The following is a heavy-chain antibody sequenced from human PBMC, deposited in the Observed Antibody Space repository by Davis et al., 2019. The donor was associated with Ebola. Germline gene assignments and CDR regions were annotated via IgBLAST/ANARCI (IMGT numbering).Heavy chain of an antibody. V-gene: IGHV1-46*01. CDR3: AREIIVVVVAAHSGDYYYGMDV. Sequence: ASVKVSCKASGYTFTGYHMHWVRQAPGQGLEWMGIINPSGGSTSYAQKFQGRVTMTRDTSTSTVYMELSSLRSEDTAVYYCAREIIVVVVAAHSGDYYYGMDVWGKGTTVTVSS. D-gene: IGHD2-15*01. J-gene: IGHJ6*04. CDR1: GYTFTGYH. CDR2: INPSGGST.